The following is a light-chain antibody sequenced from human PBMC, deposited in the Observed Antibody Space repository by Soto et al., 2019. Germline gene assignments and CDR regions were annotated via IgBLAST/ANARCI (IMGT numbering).Light chain of an antibody. CDR2: DVS. Sequence: QSALTQPASVSGSPGQSITISCTGSSSDVGGYNFASWYQQHPGKVPKLMIYDVSSRPSGVSDRFSGSKSGNTASLTISGLQAEDEGDYYCSSYTSSSTHVFGSGTKVTVL. V-gene: IGLV2-14*03. CDR3: SSYTSSSTHV. CDR1: SSDVGGYNF. J-gene: IGLJ1*01.